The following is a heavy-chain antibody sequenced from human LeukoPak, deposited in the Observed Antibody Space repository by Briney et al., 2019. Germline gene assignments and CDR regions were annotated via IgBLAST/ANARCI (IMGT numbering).Heavy chain of an antibody. CDR2: IIPILGIA. V-gene: IGHV1-69*04. J-gene: IGHJ3*02. Sequence: ASVKVSCKASGGTFSSYAISWVRQAPGQGLEWMGRIIPILGIANYAQKFQGRVTITADKSTSTAYMELSSLRSEDTAVYYCARVSIGSSGYYGAFDIWGQGTMVTVSS. CDR1: GGTFSSYA. CDR3: ARVSIGSSGYYGAFDI. D-gene: IGHD3-22*01.